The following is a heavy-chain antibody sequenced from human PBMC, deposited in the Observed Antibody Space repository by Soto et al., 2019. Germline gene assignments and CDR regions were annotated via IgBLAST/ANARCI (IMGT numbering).Heavy chain of an antibody. D-gene: IGHD1-1*01. Sequence: ASVQVPCTASGYTFSTHGLSRVRQAPGQGLEWMGWVRPYNGNTYYAPGLQGRVTMTTDTSTNTAYMSLRSLRSDDTAIYYCVRGGTLEANRPYNFCGLDVCGQGTPVTVSS. V-gene: IGHV1-18*01. CDR1: GYTFSTHG. CDR2: VRPYNGNT. J-gene: IGHJ6*02. CDR3: VRGGTLEANRPYNFCGLDV.